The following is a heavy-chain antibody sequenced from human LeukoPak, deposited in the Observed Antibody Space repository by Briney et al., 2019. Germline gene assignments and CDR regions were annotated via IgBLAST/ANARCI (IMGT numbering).Heavy chain of an antibody. CDR3: ASFDSSGWHYFDY. J-gene: IGHJ4*02. Sequence: GRSLRLSCAASGFTFSSYGMHWVRQAPGKGLEWVAVIWFDGSNKNYADSVKGRFTISRDNSKNTLYLQMNTLRAEDTAVYYCASFDSSGWHYFDYWGQGTLVTVSS. CDR1: GFTFSSYG. V-gene: IGHV3-33*01. D-gene: IGHD6-19*01. CDR2: IWFDGSNK.